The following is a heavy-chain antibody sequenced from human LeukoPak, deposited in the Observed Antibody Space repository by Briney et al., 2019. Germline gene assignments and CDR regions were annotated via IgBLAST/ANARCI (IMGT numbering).Heavy chain of an antibody. V-gene: IGHV4-59*01. CDR1: GGSISSYY. J-gene: IGHJ4*02. Sequence: PSETLSLTCTVSGGSISSYYWSWIRRPPGKGLEWIGYIYYSGSTNYNPSLKSRVTISVDTSKNQFSLKLSSVTAADTAVYYCARAISGSYWFDYWGQGTLVTVSS. CDR2: IYYSGST. D-gene: IGHD1-26*01. CDR3: ARAISGSYWFDY.